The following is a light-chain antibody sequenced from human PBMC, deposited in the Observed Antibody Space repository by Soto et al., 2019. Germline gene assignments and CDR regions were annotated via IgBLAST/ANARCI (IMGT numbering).Light chain of an antibody. Sequence: QSALTQPASVSGSPGQSITISCTGTSRDVGGYNYVSWYQQHPGKAPKLMIYDVSNRPSGVSNRFSGSKSGNTASLTISVLQAEDEADYYCSSYTSSSTLPYVFGTGTKVTVL. J-gene: IGLJ1*01. V-gene: IGLV2-14*01. CDR2: DVS. CDR3: SSYTSSSTLPYV. CDR1: SRDVGGYNY.